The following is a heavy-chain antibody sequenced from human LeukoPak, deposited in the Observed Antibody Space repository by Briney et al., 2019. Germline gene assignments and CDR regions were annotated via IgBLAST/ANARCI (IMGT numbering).Heavy chain of an antibody. Sequence: GGSLRLSCAASGFTFSSYAMGWVRQAPGKGLEWVSAISGSGGSTYYADSVKGRFTISRDNSKNTLYLQMNSLRAEDTAVYYCAKGYCSGGSCYSPPGFDPWGQGTLVTVSS. V-gene: IGHV3-23*01. CDR1: GFTFSSYA. J-gene: IGHJ5*02. CDR2: ISGSGGST. D-gene: IGHD2-15*01. CDR3: AKGYCSGGSCYSPPGFDP.